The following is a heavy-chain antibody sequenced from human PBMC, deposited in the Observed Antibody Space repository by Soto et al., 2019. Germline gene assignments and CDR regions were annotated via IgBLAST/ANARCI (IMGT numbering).Heavy chain of an antibody. CDR2: VYWDDSK. CDR1: GFSLSTSGVG. J-gene: IGHJ4*02. CDR3: AHKGGGDRILDY. D-gene: IGHD3-16*01. V-gene: IGHV2-5*02. Sequence: QITLKESGPTLVKPTQTLTLTCTFSGFSLSTSGVGVGWIRQPPGKALEWLAIVYWDDSKRYSPSLKSRLPTTQDTPKNQVVLKMTNMNPVNTATYYRAHKGGGDRILDYWGQGTLVTVSS.